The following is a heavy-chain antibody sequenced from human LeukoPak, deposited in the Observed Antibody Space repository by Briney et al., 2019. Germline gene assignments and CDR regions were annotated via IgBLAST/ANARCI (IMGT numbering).Heavy chain of an antibody. V-gene: IGHV4-34*01. CDR3: ARGPSKNIVVVPAASIGAPSRFDY. CDR2: INHSGST. Sequence: SETLCLTCAVYGGSFSGYYWSWIRQPPGKGLEWIGEINHSGSTNYNPSLKSRVTISVDTSKNQFSLKLSSVTAADMAVYYCARGPSKNIVVVPAASIGAPSRFDYWGQGTLVTVSS. CDR1: GGSFSGYY. J-gene: IGHJ4*02. D-gene: IGHD2-2*01.